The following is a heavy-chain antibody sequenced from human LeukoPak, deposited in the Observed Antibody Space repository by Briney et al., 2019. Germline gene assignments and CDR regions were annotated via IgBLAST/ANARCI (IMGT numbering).Heavy chain of an antibody. Sequence: GGSLRLSCAASGFTFSSYSMNWVRQAPGKGLEWVAYISSSDGTTHYADSVKGRFTISRDNAKNSLYLQMNNLRVEDTAVYYCARGPLNWGAHGYWGQGTLVTVSS. J-gene: IGHJ4*02. D-gene: IGHD7-27*01. CDR3: ARGPLNWGAHGY. V-gene: IGHV3-48*04. CDR2: ISSSDGTT. CDR1: GFTFSSYS.